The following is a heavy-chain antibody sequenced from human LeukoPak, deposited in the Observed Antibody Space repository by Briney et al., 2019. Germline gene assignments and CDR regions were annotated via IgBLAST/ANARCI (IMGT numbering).Heavy chain of an antibody. CDR1: GFTFSSYA. D-gene: IGHD2-15*01. CDR3: AKVLVVVAASCFDY. J-gene: IGHJ4*02. V-gene: IGHV3-23*01. CDR2: ISGSGGST. Sequence: PGGSLRLSCAASGFTFSSYAMSWVRQPRGKWLEWVSAISGSGGSTYYADSVKGRFTISRDNSKNTLYLQMNSLRAEDTAVYYCAKVLVVVAASCFDYWGQGTLVTVSS.